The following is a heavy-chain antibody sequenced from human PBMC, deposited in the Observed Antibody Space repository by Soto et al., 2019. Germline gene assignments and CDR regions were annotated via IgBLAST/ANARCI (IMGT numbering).Heavy chain of an antibody. Sequence: QVQLQESGPGLVKSSETLSLTCTVSGDSIGTFYWNWIRQPPGKGLEWVGDIYWTGTTNYSPSLKSRVTMSVDTSKNQFSLKLSSVTAADTAVYYCARGTQLWCSRHFDVWGRGTLVTVSS. CDR3: ARGTQLWCSRHFDV. V-gene: IGHV4-59*01. CDR2: IYWTGTT. D-gene: IGHD2-21*01. CDR1: GDSIGTFY. J-gene: IGHJ2*01.